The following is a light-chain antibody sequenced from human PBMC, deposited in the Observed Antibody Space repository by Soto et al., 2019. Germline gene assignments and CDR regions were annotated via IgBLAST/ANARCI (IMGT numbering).Light chain of an antibody. CDR2: DAS. CDR3: QQYDSYSSGP. V-gene: IGKV1-5*01. J-gene: IGKJ1*01. CDR1: QTINSW. Sequence: DIQMTQSPSTLSASVGDRVTITCRASQTINSWLAWYQQKPGKAPKVLIFDASSLKTGVPSRFSGSGSGTEFTLTISNLQPDDFANYYSQQYDSYSSGPLGQGTKVDIK.